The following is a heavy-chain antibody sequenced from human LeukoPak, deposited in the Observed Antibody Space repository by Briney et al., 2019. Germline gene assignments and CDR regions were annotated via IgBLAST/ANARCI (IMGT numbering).Heavy chain of an antibody. V-gene: IGHV4-59*12. J-gene: IGHJ4*02. D-gene: IGHD3-16*01. CDR2: IYYSGST. Sequence: KPSETLSLTCTVSGGSISSYYWSWIRQPPGKGLEWIGYIYYSGSTNYNPSLKSRVTISVDTSKNQFSLKLSSVTAADTAVYYCARPRSGGLRLGELGYWGQGTLVTVSS. CDR3: ARPRSGGLRLGELGY. CDR1: GGSISSYY.